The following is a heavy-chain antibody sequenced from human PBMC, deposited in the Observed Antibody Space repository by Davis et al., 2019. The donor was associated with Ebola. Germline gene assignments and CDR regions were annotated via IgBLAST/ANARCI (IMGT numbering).Heavy chain of an antibody. Sequence: PSETLSLTCAVSGGSISPDYWSWFRQTPGKGLQWIGYISYNGRTIYNPSLKSRLTLSVDTSTNHLSLMLTSVTAADTAVFYCVRGTNFYDNTGFYYFDYWSQGTLVTVSS. J-gene: IGHJ4*02. CDR3: VRGTNFYDNTGFYYFDY. CDR1: GGSISPDY. D-gene: IGHD3-22*01. V-gene: IGHV4-59*12. CDR2: ISYNGRT.